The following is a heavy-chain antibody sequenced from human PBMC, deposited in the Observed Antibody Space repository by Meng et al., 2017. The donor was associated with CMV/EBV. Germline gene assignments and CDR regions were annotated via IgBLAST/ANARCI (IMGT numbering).Heavy chain of an antibody. Sequence: QITLKASGPTLVKPTQTPTLTCTFSGFSLSTSGVGVGWIRQPPGKALEWLALIYWDDDKRYSPSLKSRLTITKDTSKNQVVLTMTNMDPVDTATYYCAHSPSLQLVRHWFDPWGQGTLVTVSS. D-gene: IGHD6-6*01. CDR2: IYWDDDK. CDR3: AHSPSLQLVRHWFDP. CDR1: GFSLSTSGVG. J-gene: IGHJ5*02. V-gene: IGHV2-5*02.